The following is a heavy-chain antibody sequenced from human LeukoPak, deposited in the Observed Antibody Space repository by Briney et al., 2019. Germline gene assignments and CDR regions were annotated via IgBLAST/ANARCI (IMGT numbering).Heavy chain of an antibody. CDR2: MNPNSGNT. J-gene: IGHJ4*02. CDR3: ARLGTTGTSVGY. V-gene: IGHV1-8*01. D-gene: IGHD1-1*01. Sequence: ASVKVSFKASGYTFTSYDINWVRQATGQGLEWMGWMNPNSGNTGYAQKFQGRVTMTRNTSISTAYMELSSLRSEDTAVYYCARLGTTGTSVGYWGQGTLVTVSS. CDR1: GYTFTSYD.